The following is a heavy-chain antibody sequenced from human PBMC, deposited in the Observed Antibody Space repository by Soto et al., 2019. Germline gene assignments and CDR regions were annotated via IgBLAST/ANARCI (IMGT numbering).Heavy chain of an antibody. D-gene: IGHD3-16*02. Sequence: QVQLQESGPGLVKPSGTLSLTCAVSGGSISSSNWWSWVRQPPGKGLEWIGEIYHSGSTNYNPSLKSRVTISVDKSKNQFSLKLSSVTAADTVVYYCARDPGYVWGSYRPYYFDYWGQGTLVTVSS. V-gene: IGHV4-4*02. J-gene: IGHJ4*02. CDR1: GGSISSSNW. CDR3: ARDPGYVWGSYRPYYFDY. CDR2: IYHSGST.